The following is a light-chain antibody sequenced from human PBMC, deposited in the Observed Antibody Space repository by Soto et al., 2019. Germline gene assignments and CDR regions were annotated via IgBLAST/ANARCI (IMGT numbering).Light chain of an antibody. Sequence: EIVMTQSPATLSVSPGERATLSCRASQSVSSNLAWYQQKSGQAPRLLIYGASTGATGFPARFSGSGSGTEFTLTISSLQSEYFAVYYCQQYNNWPITFGQGTRLEIK. CDR2: GAS. V-gene: IGKV3-15*01. CDR3: QQYNNWPIT. CDR1: QSVSSN. J-gene: IGKJ5*01.